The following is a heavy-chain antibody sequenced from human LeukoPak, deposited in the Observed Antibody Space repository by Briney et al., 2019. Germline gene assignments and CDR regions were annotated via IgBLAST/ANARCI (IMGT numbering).Heavy chain of an antibody. Sequence: GGSLRLSCAASGFTFSSYSMNWVRQAPGKGLEWVSSISSSSSYIYYADSVEGRFTISRDNAKNSLYLQMNSLRAEDTAVYYCARGPFWEVDDAFDIWGQGTMVTVSS. J-gene: IGHJ3*02. V-gene: IGHV3-21*01. D-gene: IGHD3-16*01. CDR2: ISSSSSYI. CDR1: GFTFSSYS. CDR3: ARGPFWEVDDAFDI.